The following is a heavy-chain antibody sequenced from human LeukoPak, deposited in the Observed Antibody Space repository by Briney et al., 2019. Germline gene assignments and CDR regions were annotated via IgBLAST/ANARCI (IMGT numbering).Heavy chain of an antibody. Sequence: SETLSLTCAVYGGSFSGNYWSWIRQPPGKGLEWIGEINHSGSSNYNPSLKSRVTISVDTSKNQFSLKLSSVTAADTAVYYCARGPRTRDYVWGSYRPNNWFDPWGQGTLVTVSS. V-gene: IGHV4-34*01. CDR3: ARGPRTRDYVWGSYRPNNWFDP. CDR1: GGSFSGNY. J-gene: IGHJ5*02. D-gene: IGHD3-16*02. CDR2: INHSGSS.